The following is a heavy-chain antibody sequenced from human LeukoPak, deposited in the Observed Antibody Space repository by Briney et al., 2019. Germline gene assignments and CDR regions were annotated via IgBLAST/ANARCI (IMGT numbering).Heavy chain of an antibody. CDR2: IYTSGST. J-gene: IGHJ6*03. V-gene: IGHV4-4*07. Sequence: SETLSLTCTVSGGSISSYFWSWSRQPAGKGLEWIGRIYTSGSTNYNPSLKSRVTISVDKSKNQFSLKLSSVTAADTAVYYCARDTGPSIYYYYMDVWGKGTTVTVSS. CDR1: GGSISSYF. CDR3: ARDTGPSIYYYYMDV.